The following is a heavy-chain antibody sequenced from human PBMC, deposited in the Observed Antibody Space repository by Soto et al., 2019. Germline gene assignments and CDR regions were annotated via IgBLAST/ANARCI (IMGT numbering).Heavy chain of an antibody. CDR1: GASINNYY. J-gene: IGHJ5*02. CDR2: IYYIGST. D-gene: IGHD1-26*01. Sequence: SETLSLTCTVAGASINNYYWSWIRQPPGKGLEWIGYIYYIGSTNYNPSLKSRVTISVDTSKNQFSLKLSSVTAADTAVYYCARHRENPNWFDPWGQGTLVTVS. V-gene: IGHV4-59*08. CDR3: ARHRENPNWFDP.